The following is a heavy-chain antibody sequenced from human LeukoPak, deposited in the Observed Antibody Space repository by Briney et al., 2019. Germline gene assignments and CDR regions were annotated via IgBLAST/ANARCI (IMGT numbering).Heavy chain of an antibody. J-gene: IGHJ5*02. CDR1: GGSFSGSY. Sequence: PSETLSLTCAVYGGSFSGSYWSWIRQPPGKGLEWIGEMNHSGSTNYNPSLKSRVTTSVDTPKNQFFLKLTSVTAADTAIYYCARGRYNLNGFDPWGQGTRDPVSS. V-gene: IGHV4-34*01. CDR3: ARGRYNLNGFDP. CDR2: MNHSGST. D-gene: IGHD1-1*01.